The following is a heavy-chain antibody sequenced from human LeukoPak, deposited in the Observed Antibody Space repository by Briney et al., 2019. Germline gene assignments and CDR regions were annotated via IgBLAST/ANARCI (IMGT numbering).Heavy chain of an antibody. J-gene: IGHJ6*02. V-gene: IGHV4-30-4*01. Sequence: PSQTLSLTCTVSCGSISSGDYYWSWIRQPPGKGLEWIGYIYCSGSTYYNPSLKSRVTISVDTSKNQFSLKLSSVTAAETAVYYCARDLSTDSNYAYGMDVWGQGTTVTVSS. CDR2: IYCSGST. CDR3: ARDLSTDSNYAYGMDV. CDR1: CGSISSGDYY. D-gene: IGHD4-11*01.